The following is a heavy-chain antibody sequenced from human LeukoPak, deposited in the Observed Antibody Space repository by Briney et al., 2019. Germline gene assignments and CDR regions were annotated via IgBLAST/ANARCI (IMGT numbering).Heavy chain of an antibody. CDR2: IYYSGST. J-gene: IGHJ4*02. CDR1: GGSISSYY. Sequence: SETLSFTCTVSGGSISSYYWSWIRQPPGKGLEWIGYIYYSGSTNYNPSLKSRVTISVDTSKNQFSLKLSSVTAADTAVYYCARVSSSADFDYWGQGALVTVSS. CDR3: ARVSSSADFDY. V-gene: IGHV4-59*01. D-gene: IGHD6-6*01.